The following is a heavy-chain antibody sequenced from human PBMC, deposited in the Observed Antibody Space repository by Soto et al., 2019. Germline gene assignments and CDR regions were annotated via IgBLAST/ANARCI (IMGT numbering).Heavy chain of an antibody. CDR3: AKDRGPRGHWLIDPFAY. V-gene: IGHV3-30*18. J-gene: IGHJ4*02. CDR2: ISYDGTKT. D-gene: IGHD6-19*01. Sequence: QVQLVESGGGVVQPGRSLRVSCAASGFTFSIYAMHWVRQAPGTGLEWVAVISYDGTKTYYADSVKGRFTISRDNSKNTVYLQMNSLRDEDTAVYYFAKDRGPRGHWLIDPFAYWGQGTLVTVSP. CDR1: GFTFSIYA.